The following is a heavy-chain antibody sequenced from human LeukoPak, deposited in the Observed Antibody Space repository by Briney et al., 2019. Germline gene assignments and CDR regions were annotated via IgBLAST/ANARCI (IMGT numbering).Heavy chain of an antibody. CDR3: LAPPSLLSIDDAFDI. Sequence: GRSLRLSCAASGFTFSNFAMHWVRQAPGKGLEWVAVISYDGSNKYYADSVKGRFTISRDNSKNTLYLQMNSLRAEDTAVYYCLAPPSLLSIDDAFDIWGQGTMVTVSS. CDR1: GFTFSNFA. V-gene: IGHV3-30*03. CDR2: ISYDGSNK. J-gene: IGHJ3*02. D-gene: IGHD2-21*02.